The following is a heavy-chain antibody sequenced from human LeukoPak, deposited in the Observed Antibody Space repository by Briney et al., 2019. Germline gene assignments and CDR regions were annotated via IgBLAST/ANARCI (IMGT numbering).Heavy chain of an antibody. CDR3: ARSVGADPKDAVDY. J-gene: IGHJ4*02. D-gene: IGHD1-26*01. CDR1: GGSFSGYY. V-gene: IGHV4-34*01. CDR2: INHSGST. Sequence: PSETLSLTCAVYGGSFSGYYWSWIRQPPGKGLEWIGEINHSGSTNYNPSLKSRVTISVDTSKNQFSLKLSSVTAADTAVYYCARSVGADPKDAVDYWGQGTLVTDSS.